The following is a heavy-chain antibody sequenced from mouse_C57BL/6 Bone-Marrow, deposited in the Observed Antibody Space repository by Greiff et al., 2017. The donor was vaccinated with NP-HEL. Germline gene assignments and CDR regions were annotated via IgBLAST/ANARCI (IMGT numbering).Heavy chain of an antibody. J-gene: IGHJ1*03. CDR2: INPNNGGT. CDR3: ARGDYPWYFDV. D-gene: IGHD2-4*01. CDR1: GYTFTDYY. V-gene: IGHV1-26*01. Sequence: EVQLQQSGPELVKPGASVKISCKASGYTFTDYYMNWVKQSHGKSLEWIGDINPNNGGTSYNQKFKGKATLTVDKSSSTAYMELRSLTSEDSAVYYCARGDYPWYFDVWGKGTTVTVSS.